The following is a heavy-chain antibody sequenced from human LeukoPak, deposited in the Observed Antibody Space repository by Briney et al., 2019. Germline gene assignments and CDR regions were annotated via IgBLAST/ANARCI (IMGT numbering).Heavy chain of an antibody. CDR1: GGSISSRSYY. CDR2: MYYSGST. Sequence: PSETLSLTCTVSGGSISSRSYYWGWIRQPPGKGLEWIGSMYYSGSTYYNPSLKSRVTISVDTSKNQFSLKLSSVTAADTAVYYCARHGDGSWVSGYYYGSGSYYNYFDYWGQGTLVTASS. D-gene: IGHD3-10*01. V-gene: IGHV4-39*01. CDR3: ARHGDGSWVSGYYYGSGSYYNYFDY. J-gene: IGHJ4*02.